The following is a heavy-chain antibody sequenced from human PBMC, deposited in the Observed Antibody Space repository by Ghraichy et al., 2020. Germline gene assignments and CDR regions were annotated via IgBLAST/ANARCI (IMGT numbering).Heavy chain of an antibody. V-gene: IGHV3-21*06. D-gene: IGHD2-2*03. CDR3: ARDRMDIIVVPADYYYYAMDV. J-gene: IGHJ6*02. Sequence: GESLNISCAASGFTFSDYSVHWVRQAPGRGLEWVSSISSRSTYIYYADSVKGRFTISRDNAKNSLNLQMSSLRAEDTGVYYCARDRMDIIVVPADYYYYAMDVWGHGTTVTVSS. CDR2: ISSRSTYI. CDR1: GFTFSDYS.